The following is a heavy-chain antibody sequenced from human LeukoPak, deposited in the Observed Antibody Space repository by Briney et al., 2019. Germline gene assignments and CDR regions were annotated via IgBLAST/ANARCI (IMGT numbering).Heavy chain of an antibody. J-gene: IGHJ1*01. CDR1: GGSVSSSKYL. Sequence: SETLSLTCAVSGGSVSSSKYLWGWIRQPPGKELEWIGSISHSGNTDYNPSLKSRVTLSVDTSKNQFSLKLTSVTAADSAVYYCAGLGVMVLVYQSESWGQGTPVTVSS. CDR3: AGLGVMVLVYQSES. D-gene: IGHD2-8*01. CDR2: ISHSGNT. V-gene: IGHV4-39*07.